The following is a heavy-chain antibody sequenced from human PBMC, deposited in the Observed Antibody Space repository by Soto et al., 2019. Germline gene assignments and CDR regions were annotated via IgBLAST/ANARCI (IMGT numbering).Heavy chain of an antibody. V-gene: IGHV1-69*06. Sequence: QVQLVQSGAEVKKPGSSVKVSCKASGGTFSTNPISWVRQAPGQGLEWMGGTGSGTGPGNHAQKFQGRLTITVDKSTCTVYMELSSLSSEDTAVYYCASGRIVVVGSRAYYGMDVWGQGTTVTVSS. CDR2: TGSGTGPG. CDR1: GGTFSTNP. D-gene: IGHD6-19*01. J-gene: IGHJ6*02. CDR3: ASGRIVVVGSRAYYGMDV.